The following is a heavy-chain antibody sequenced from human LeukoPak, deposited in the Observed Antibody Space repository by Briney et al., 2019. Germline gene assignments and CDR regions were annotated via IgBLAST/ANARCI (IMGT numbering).Heavy chain of an antibody. CDR3: ARDNLEASWGSPGDY. V-gene: IGHV1-2*02. Sequence: ASVKVSCKASGYTFTGYYLHWMRQAPGQGLEWMGWINPNSGGTNYAQKFQGRVTLTRDTSMSTAYMEISRLTSDDTAVYYCARDNLEASWGSPGDYWGQGTLVTVSS. J-gene: IGHJ4*02. CDR2: INPNSGGT. CDR1: GYTFTGYY. D-gene: IGHD2-2*01.